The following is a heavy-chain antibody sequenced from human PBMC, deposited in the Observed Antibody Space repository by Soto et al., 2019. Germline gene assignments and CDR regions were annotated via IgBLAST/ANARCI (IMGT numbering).Heavy chain of an antibody. V-gene: IGHV3-23*01. J-gene: IGHJ3*02. CDR3: AKAAYYYDSSGYYQDAFDI. CDR2: ISGSGGST. Sequence: EVQLLESGGGLVQPGGSLRLSCAASGFTFSSYAMSWVRQAPGKGLEWVSAISGSGGSTYYADSVKGRFTISRDNSKNTLYLQMNSLRAEDTAVYYCAKAAYYYDSSGYYQDAFDIWGQVTMVTVSS. D-gene: IGHD3-22*01. CDR1: GFTFSSYA.